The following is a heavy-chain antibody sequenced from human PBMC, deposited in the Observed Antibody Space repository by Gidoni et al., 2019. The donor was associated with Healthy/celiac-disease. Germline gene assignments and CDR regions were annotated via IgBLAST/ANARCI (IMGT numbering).Heavy chain of an antibody. CDR3: TTRPSRLLAGFDI. J-gene: IGHJ3*02. CDR2: IKSKTDGGTT. V-gene: IGHV3-15*01. CDR1: ASTFCNAW. Sequence: EVQLVESGGGLVQPGGSLRLSCAASASTFCNAWMRWVRQAPGKGLEWVGRIKSKTDGGTTDYAAPVKGRFTISRDDSKNTLYLQMNSLKTEDTAVYYCTTRPSRLLAGFDIWGQGTMVTVSS. D-gene: IGHD2-8*02.